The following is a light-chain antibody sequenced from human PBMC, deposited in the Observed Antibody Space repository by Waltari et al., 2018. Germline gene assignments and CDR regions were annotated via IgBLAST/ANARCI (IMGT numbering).Light chain of an antibody. CDR1: SSDVGAYNY. J-gene: IGLJ2*01. CDR3: SSYTTSYTRI. Sequence: QSALTQPASVSGSPGQSITISCTGTSSDVGAYNYVSWYQQHPGKAPKVMIYDFSDRPLGVSNRFSGSKSGNTASLTISGLRAEDEGDYYCSSYTTSYTRIFGVGTKLTVL. V-gene: IGLV2-14*03. CDR2: DFS.